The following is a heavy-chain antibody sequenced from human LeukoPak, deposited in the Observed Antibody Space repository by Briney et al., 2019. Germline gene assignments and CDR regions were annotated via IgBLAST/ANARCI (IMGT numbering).Heavy chain of an antibody. CDR1: GGSFSGYY. Sequence: PSETLSLTCAVYGGSFSGYYWSWIRQPPGKGLEWIGEINHSGSTNYNPSLKSRVTISVDTSKNQFSLKLSSVTAADTAVYYCARGRVVPRGYKSENLVIGPFDYWGQGTLVTVSS. CDR3: ARGRVVPRGYKSENLVIGPFDY. CDR2: INHSGST. V-gene: IGHV4-34*01. D-gene: IGHD5-18*01. J-gene: IGHJ4*02.